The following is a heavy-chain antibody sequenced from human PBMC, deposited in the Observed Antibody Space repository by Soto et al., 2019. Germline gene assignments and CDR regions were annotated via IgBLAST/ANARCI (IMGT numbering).Heavy chain of an antibody. V-gene: IGHV5-10-1*01. CDR3: ASGVVGLRGDAFDI. Sequence: XDSLKLSWKNSAHSFSSYLISLVLQMPGKGLEWMGRIDPSDSYTNYSPSFQGHVTISVDKSISTAYLQWSSLKASDNAMYYCASGVVGLRGDAFDIWGQGTMVTVSS. CDR2: IDPSDSYT. J-gene: IGHJ3*02. CDR1: AHSFSSYL. D-gene: IGHD3-3*01.